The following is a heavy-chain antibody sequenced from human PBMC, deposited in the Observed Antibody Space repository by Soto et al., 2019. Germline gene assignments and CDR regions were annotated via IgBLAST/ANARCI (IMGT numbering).Heavy chain of an antibody. CDR1: GGSISSYY. CDR2: IYYSGST. V-gene: IGHV4-59*01. Sequence: SETLSLTCTVSGGSISSYYWSWIRQPPGKGLEWIGYIYYSGSTNYNPSLKSRVTISVDTSKNQFSLKLSSVTAADTAVYYCARGEIGYSYGKFDYWGQGTLVTVSS. D-gene: IGHD5-18*01. CDR3: ARGEIGYSYGKFDY. J-gene: IGHJ4*02.